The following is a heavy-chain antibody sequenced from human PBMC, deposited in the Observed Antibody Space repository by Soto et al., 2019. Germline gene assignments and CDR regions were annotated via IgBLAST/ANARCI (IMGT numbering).Heavy chain of an antibody. CDR1: GYSVSSNSAA. V-gene: IGHV6-1*01. CDR2: TYYRSKWYN. J-gene: IGHJ6*02. CDR3: ARDREQLGGYYYYGMDV. Sequence: SQTRSLTCAISGYSVSSNSAAWNLIRQSPSRGLEWLGRTYYRSKWYNDYAVSVKSRITINPDTSKNQFSLQLNSVTPEDTAVYYCARDREQLGGYYYYGMDVWGQGTTVTVSS. D-gene: IGHD6-6*01.